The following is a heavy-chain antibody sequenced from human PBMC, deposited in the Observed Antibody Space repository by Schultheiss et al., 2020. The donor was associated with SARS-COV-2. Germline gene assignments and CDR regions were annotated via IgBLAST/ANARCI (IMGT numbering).Heavy chain of an antibody. CDR2: IIPILGIA. CDR1: GGTFSSYA. D-gene: IGHD4-17*01. CDR3: ARHADYELANYYYYGMDV. J-gene: IGHJ6*02. V-gene: IGHV1-69*04. Sequence: SVKVSCKASGGTFSSYAISWVRQAPGQGLEWMGRIIPILGIANYAQKFQGRVTITADKSTSTAYMELSSLRSEDTAVYYCARHADYELANYYYYGMDVWGQGTTVTVSS.